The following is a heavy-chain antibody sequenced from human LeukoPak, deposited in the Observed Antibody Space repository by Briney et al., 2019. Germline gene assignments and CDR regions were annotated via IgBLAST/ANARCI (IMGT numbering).Heavy chain of an antibody. V-gene: IGHV1-69*04. CDR1: GGTFSSYA. CDR3: ARGPTQLPPY. CDR2: IIPILGIA. J-gene: IGHJ4*02. D-gene: IGHD2-2*01. Sequence: SVKVSCKASGGTFSSYAISWVRQALGQGLEWMGRIIPILGIANYAQKFQGRVTITADKSTSTAYMELSSLRSEDTAVYYCARGPTQLPPYWGQGTLVTVSS.